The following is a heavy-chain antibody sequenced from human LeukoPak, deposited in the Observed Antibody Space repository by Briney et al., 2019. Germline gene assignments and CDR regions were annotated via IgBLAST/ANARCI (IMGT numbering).Heavy chain of an antibody. CDR1: GASVSSGSYY. D-gene: IGHD1-26*01. Sequence: PSETLSLTCNVSGASVSSGSYYWSWIRQPPGKGLEWIGYIYYSGSTNYNPSLKSRVTISVDTSKNQFSLKLSSVTAADTAVYYCAREGPGLVGAIPSWYFDLWGRGTLVTVSS. CDR3: AREGPGLVGAIPSWYFDL. CDR2: IYYSGST. V-gene: IGHV4-61*01. J-gene: IGHJ2*01.